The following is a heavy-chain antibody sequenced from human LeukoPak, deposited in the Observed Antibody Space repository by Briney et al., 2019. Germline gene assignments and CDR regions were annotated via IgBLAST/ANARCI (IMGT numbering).Heavy chain of an antibody. D-gene: IGHD2-15*01. CDR1: GGSISSYY. CDR2: IYYSGST. J-gene: IGHJ6*02. CDR3: ASGYCSGGSCYGYYYYGMDV. Sequence: SETLSLTCTVSGGSISSYYWSWIRQPPGKGLEWIGYIYYSGSTKYNPSLKSRVTISVDTSKNQFSLKLSSVTAADTAVYYCASGYCSGGSCYGYYYYGMDVWGQGTTVTVSS. V-gene: IGHV4-59*01.